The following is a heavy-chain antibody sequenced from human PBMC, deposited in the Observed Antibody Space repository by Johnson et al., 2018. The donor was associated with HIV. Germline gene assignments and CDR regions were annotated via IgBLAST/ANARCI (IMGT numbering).Heavy chain of an antibody. CDR2: IKEDGSEK. CDR1: GFMFGSYW. Sequence: VQLVESGGGLVQVGGSLRLSCEVSGFMFGSYWMTWVRQAPGKGLEWVANIKEDGSEKYYVDSVKGRFTISRDNSKKTLYLQMKSLRAEDTAVYYCAKDRGQFGDGVPDAFDIWGQGTMVTVSS. D-gene: IGHD3-10*01. J-gene: IGHJ3*02. CDR3: AKDRGQFGDGVPDAFDI. V-gene: IGHV3-7*03.